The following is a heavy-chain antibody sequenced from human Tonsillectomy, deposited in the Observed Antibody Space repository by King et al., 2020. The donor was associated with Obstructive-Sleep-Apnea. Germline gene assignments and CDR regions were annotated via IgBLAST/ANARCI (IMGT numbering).Heavy chain of an antibody. J-gene: IGHJ4*02. Sequence: AQLVQSGGGLVQPGGSLRISCAASGFTVSSNYMNWVRQAPGKGLEWVSVIYSGGSTYYADSVKGRFTISRHNSKNPLYLQLNSLRAEDTAVYYCARIDILTGYRFDYWGQGTLVTVSS. V-gene: IGHV3-53*04. CDR2: IYSGGST. CDR1: GFTVSSNY. CDR3: ARIDILTGYRFDY. D-gene: IGHD3-9*01.